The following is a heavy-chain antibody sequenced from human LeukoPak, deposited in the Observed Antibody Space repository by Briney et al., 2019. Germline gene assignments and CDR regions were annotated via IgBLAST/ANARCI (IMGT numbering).Heavy chain of an antibody. CDR1: GYTFTSYG. J-gene: IGHJ4*02. CDR3: ARDRSEDIMATIEFLSD. V-gene: IGHV1-18*01. Sequence: GASVKVSCKASGYTFTSYGISWVRQAPGQGLEWMGWISPYNGNTSYAQKLQGRVTMTTDTSTSTVYMELRSLRSEDTAVYYCARDRSEDIMATIEFLSDWGQGTLVTVSS. D-gene: IGHD5-12*01. CDR2: ISPYNGNT.